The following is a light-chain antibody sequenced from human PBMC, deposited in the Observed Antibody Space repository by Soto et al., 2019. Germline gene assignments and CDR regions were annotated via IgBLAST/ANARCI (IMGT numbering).Light chain of an antibody. V-gene: IGLV2-14*01. CDR2: EVT. Sequence: QSVLTQPASVSGSPGLSITIPCTGTGSDVGGYDYVSWYQHHPGKAPKVMIYEVTNRPSGVSNRFSGSKSGNTASLTISGLLAEDEADYYCSSYTSSSTYVFGTGTKVTVL. CDR1: GSDVGGYDY. CDR3: SSYTSSSTYV. J-gene: IGLJ1*01.